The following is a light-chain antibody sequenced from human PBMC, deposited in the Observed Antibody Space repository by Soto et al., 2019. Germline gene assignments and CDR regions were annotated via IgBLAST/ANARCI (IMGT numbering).Light chain of an antibody. CDR3: QSYDNSLSVYV. V-gene: IGLV1-40*01. Sequence: QSALTQPPSVSGAPGQRVTISCTGSSSNIGAHYDVHWYQQLPGTAPKLLIYGNSNRPSGVPDRFSGSKSGTSASLAITGLQAEDEPDYYCQSYDNSLSVYVFGTGTKLTVL. CDR1: SSNIGAHYD. J-gene: IGLJ1*01. CDR2: GNS.